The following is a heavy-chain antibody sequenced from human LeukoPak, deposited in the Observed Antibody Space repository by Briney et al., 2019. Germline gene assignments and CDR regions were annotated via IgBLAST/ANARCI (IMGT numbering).Heavy chain of an antibody. D-gene: IGHD6-19*01. V-gene: IGHV1-2*02. CDR1: GYTVTDYD. Sequence: GGSVKVSCKSSGYTVTDYDMHWVRQAPGQGLEWMGWINPNGGGTNFAQSFQGRVTMTRDTSISTAYMELSSLRSDDTAIYYCARENNSGWYRKAAFDYWGQGTLVTVTS. CDR3: ARENNSGWYRKAAFDY. J-gene: IGHJ4*02. CDR2: INPNGGGT.